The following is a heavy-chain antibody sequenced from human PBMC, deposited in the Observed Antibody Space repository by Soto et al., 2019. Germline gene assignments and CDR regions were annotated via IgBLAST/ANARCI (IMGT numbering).Heavy chain of an antibody. CDR2: IDPSDSYT. CDR3: ARHGVVGWDYQLLSIDP. D-gene: IGHD2-2*01. J-gene: IGHJ5*02. Sequence: EVQLVQSGAEVKKPGESLRISCKSSGYSFTSFWITWVRQMPGKGLEWMGRIDPSDSYTDYSPSFQGHVTISADKSISTAYLQWSSLKASDSAMYYCARHGVVGWDYQLLSIDPWGQGTLVTVSS. CDR1: GYSFTSFW. V-gene: IGHV5-10-1*03.